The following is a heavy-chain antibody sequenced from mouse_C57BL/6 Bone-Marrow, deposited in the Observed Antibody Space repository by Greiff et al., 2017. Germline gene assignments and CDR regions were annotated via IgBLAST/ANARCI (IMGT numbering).Heavy chain of an antibody. Sequence: EVQVVESEGGLVQPGSSMKLSCTASGFTFSDYYMAWVRQVPEKGLEWVANINYDGSSTYYLDSLKSRFIISRDNAKNILYLQMSSLKSEDTATYYGARDASTVVATGYFDVWGTGTTVTVSS. CDR3: ARDASTVVATGYFDV. D-gene: IGHD1-1*01. J-gene: IGHJ1*03. V-gene: IGHV5-16*01. CDR1: GFTFSDYY. CDR2: INYDGSST.